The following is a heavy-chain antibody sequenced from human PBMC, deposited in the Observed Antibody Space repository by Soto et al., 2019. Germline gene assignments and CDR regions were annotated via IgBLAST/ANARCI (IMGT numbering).Heavy chain of an antibody. Sequence: QVQLVQSGAEVKKPGASVKVSCKASGYTFTSYGISWVRQAPGQGLEGMGWISAYNGNTNYAQKVQGRVTMTTDTSTSTDYMELRSLRSDDTAVYYCVVAAQPYYFDYWGQGTLVTVSS. CDR1: GYTFTSYG. J-gene: IGHJ4*02. V-gene: IGHV1-18*01. CDR3: VVAAQPYYFDY. CDR2: ISAYNGNT. D-gene: IGHD2-15*01.